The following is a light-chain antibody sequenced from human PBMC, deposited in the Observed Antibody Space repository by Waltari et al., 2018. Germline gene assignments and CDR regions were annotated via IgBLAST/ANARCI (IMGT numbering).Light chain of an antibody. V-gene: IGKV3-15*01. CDR2: GAS. J-gene: IGKJ3*01. CDR3: QQYHESPPIT. Sequence: EIVMTQSSATLSASTGERATLSCRASQSISSQLAWYQQKPGQAPRLLIYGASTRATGIPARFSGSGSGTEFTLTISSLQSEDFAVYFCQQYHESPPITFGPGTKVDIK. CDR1: QSISSQ.